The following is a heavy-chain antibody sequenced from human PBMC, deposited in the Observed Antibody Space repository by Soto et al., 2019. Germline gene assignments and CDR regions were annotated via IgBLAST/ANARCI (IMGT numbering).Heavy chain of an antibody. CDR3: ARERPDGARLDP. J-gene: IGHJ5*02. D-gene: IGHD6-6*01. CDR1: GGSISSGDYY. CDR2: IYHSGST. V-gene: IGHV4-30-4*01. Sequence: QVQLQESGPGLVKPSQTLSLTCTVSGGSISSGDYYWSWIRQPPGKGLEWIGYIYHSGSTYYNPSLKGRVTTSVDTSTNQFSLKLSSVTAADTAVYYCARERPDGARLDPWGQGTLVTVSS.